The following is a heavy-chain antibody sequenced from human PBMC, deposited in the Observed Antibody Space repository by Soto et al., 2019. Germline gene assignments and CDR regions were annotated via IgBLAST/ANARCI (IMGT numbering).Heavy chain of an antibody. CDR2: ITTIGGNT. CDR3: ARGGWGTITDY. Sequence: VQLLESGGGLVQPGGSLRLSCAASGFTFSTYSMSWVRQAPGKGLDWVSAITTIGGNTYYADSVKGRFTTSRDNSKNTLYLQMNSLTAGDTAVYFCARGGWGTITDYWGQGTLVTVSS. D-gene: IGHD1-7*01. J-gene: IGHJ4*02. V-gene: IGHV3-23*01. CDR1: GFTFSTYS.